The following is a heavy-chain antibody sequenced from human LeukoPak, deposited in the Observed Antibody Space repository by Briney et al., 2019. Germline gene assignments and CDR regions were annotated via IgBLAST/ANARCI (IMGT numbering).Heavy chain of an antibody. CDR2: IPYEGSNR. Sequence: PGGSLRLSCAASGFTFSNHGMHWVRQLPGKGWGRVASIPYEGSNRYFADSVKGRFTISRDSSKNTLYLQMNSLRAEDTAVYFCAKGGEVSSYYKRLKLYFDYWGQGTLVTVSS. J-gene: IGHJ4*02. CDR1: GFTFSNHG. CDR3: AKGGEVSSYYKRLKLYFDY. D-gene: IGHD2-15*01. V-gene: IGHV3-30*02.